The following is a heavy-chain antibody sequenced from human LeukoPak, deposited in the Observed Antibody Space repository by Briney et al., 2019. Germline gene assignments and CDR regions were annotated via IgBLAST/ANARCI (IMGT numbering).Heavy chain of an antibody. J-gene: IGHJ4*02. Sequence: ASVKVSCKASGYTFTSYGISWVRQAPGQGLEWMGWISAYNGNTNYAQKLQGRVTMTTDTSTSTAYMELRSLRSDDTAVCYCARAKYYDILTGPYYFDYWGQGTLVTVSS. D-gene: IGHD3-9*01. CDR3: ARAKYYDILTGPYYFDY. CDR1: GYTFTSYG. CDR2: ISAYNGNT. V-gene: IGHV1-18*01.